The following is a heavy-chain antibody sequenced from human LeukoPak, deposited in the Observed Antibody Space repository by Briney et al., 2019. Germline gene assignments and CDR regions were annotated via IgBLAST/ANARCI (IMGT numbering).Heavy chain of an antibody. Sequence: SETLSLTCAVYGGPFSGYYWSWIRQPPGKGLEWIGEINHSGSTNYNPSLKSRVTISVDTSKNQFSLKLSSVTAADTAVYYCARVGGYGADYWGQGTLVTVSS. D-gene: IGHD4-17*01. CDR1: GGPFSGYY. V-gene: IGHV4-34*01. CDR2: INHSGST. J-gene: IGHJ4*02. CDR3: ARVGGYGADY.